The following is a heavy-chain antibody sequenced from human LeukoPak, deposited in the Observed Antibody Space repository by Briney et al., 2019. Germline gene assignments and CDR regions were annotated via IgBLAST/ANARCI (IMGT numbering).Heavy chain of an antibody. V-gene: IGHV1-18*01. Sequence: ASVKVSCKASGYTFTSYGISWVRQAPGQGLEWMGWISAYNGNTNYAQKLQGRVTMTTDTSTSTAYMELRSLRSDDTAVYYCARDLFWTLLERTESGFDPWGQGTLVTVSS. D-gene: IGHD3/OR15-3a*01. CDR3: ARDLFWTLLERTESGFDP. CDR1: GYTFTSYG. CDR2: ISAYNGNT. J-gene: IGHJ5*02.